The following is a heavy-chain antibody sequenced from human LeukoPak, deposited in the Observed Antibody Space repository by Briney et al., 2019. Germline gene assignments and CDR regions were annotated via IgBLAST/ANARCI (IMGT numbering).Heavy chain of an antibody. CDR1: GFTVSSNY. CDR2: IYSGGST. V-gene: IGHV3-53*01. D-gene: IGHD3-10*01. Sequence: GGSLRLSCAASGFTVSSNYMSWVRQAPGKGLEWVSVIYSGGSTYYTDSVKGRFTISRDNAKNSLYLQMNSLRAEDTAVYYCTNRGVDHYGSASFSYYFDDWGQGTQVTVAS. CDR3: TNRGVDHYGSASFSYYFDD. J-gene: IGHJ4*02.